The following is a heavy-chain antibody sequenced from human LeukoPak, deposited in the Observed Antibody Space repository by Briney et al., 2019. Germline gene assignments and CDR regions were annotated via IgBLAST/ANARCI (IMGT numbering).Heavy chain of an antibody. J-gene: IGHJ4*02. V-gene: IGHV1-18*01. D-gene: IGHD3-16*02. CDR1: GYTFTIYG. CDR2: ISAYNGNT. Sequence: ASVKVSFKASGYTFTIYGISWVRQAPGQGLEWMGWISAYNGNTNYAQKLQGRVTMTTDTSTSTAYMELRSLRSDDTAVYYCARDLPGLGELSPAPPFDYWGQGTLVTVSS. CDR3: ARDLPGLGELSPAPPFDY.